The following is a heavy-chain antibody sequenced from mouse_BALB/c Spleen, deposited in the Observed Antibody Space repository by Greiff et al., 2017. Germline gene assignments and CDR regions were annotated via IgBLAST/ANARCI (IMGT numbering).Heavy chain of an antibody. D-gene: IGHD2-1*01. V-gene: IGHV3-6*02. CDR3: AREDGNGRCAY. CDR1: GYSITSGYY. CDR2: ISYDGSN. J-gene: IGHJ3*01. Sequence: EVQVVESGPGLVKPSQSLSLTCSVTGYSITSGYYWNWIRQFPGNKLEWMGYISYDGSNNYNPSLKNRISITRDTSKNQFFLKLNSVTTEDTATYYCAREDGNGRCAYWGQGTLVTVSA.